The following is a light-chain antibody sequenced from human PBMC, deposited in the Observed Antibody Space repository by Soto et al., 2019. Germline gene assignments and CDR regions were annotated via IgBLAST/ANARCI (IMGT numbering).Light chain of an antibody. Sequence: DIQMTQLPSSMSASVGDRVTITCRASQGISRWLAWYHQKPGKAPNLLIYSASTLHSGVPSRFSGSGSGTEFTLTISSLQPDDFATYYCHQYNSFSPWTFGQGTKVEIK. CDR2: SAS. J-gene: IGKJ1*01. CDR1: QGISRW. CDR3: HQYNSFSPWT. V-gene: IGKV1-12*01.